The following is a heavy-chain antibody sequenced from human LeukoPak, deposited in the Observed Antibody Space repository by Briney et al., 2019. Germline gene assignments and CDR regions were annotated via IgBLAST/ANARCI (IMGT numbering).Heavy chain of an antibody. V-gene: IGHV4-39*01. J-gene: IGHJ4*02. CDR3: AKRPATAGPFDY. D-gene: IGHD6-13*01. Sequence: RSSETLSLTCTVSGGSISSSTYYWGWIRQPPGKGLEWIGNIYYSGNTLYNPSLKSRVTISVDTSKNQFSLRLNSVTAADTSVYHCAKRPATAGPFDYWGQGTLVTVSS. CDR1: GGSISSSTYY. CDR2: IYYSGNT.